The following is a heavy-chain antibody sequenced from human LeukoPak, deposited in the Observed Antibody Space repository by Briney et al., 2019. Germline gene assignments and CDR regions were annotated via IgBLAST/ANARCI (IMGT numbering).Heavy chain of an antibody. V-gene: IGHV3-74*01. CDR2: INSDGSTT. CDR3: ARSIVVVTPPADY. D-gene: IGHD2-21*02. Sequence: GGSLRLSCAASGFTFSTYWMHWVRQAPGKGLVWVSRINSDGSTTSYADSVKGRFTISRDNAKNTLYLQMNSLRAEDTAVYYCARSIVVVTPPADYWGQGTLVTVSS. CDR1: GFTFSTYW. J-gene: IGHJ4*02.